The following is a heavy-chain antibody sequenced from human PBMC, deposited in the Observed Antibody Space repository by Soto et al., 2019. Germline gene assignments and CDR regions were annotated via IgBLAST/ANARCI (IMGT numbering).Heavy chain of an antibody. Sequence: EVQLVESGGGLVQPGGSLRLSCAASGFIFNSYWMHWVRQAPGKGLVWGSRINTDESSRSYADSVKGRFTISRDNAKNTLYLQMNSLRAEDTAVYFCARDRVPQLGYYGMDVWGQGTTVTVSS. CDR2: INTDESSR. V-gene: IGHV3-74*01. CDR3: ARDRVPQLGYYGMDV. CDR1: GFIFNSYW. J-gene: IGHJ6*02. D-gene: IGHD2-2*01.